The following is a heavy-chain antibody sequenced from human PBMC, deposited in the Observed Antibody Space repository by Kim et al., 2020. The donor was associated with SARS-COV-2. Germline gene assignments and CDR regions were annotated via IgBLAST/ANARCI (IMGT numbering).Heavy chain of an antibody. CDR2: ISYDGSNK. Sequence: GGSLRLSCAASGFNFSSYGMHWVRQAPGKGLEWVAVISYDGSNKYYADSVKGRFTISRDNSKNTLYLQMNSLRAEDTAVYYCAKDRKAAGAKHVYYYYGMDVWGQGTTVTVSS. CDR3: AKDRKAAGAKHVYYYYGMDV. J-gene: IGHJ6*02. CDR1: GFNFSSYG. V-gene: IGHV3-30*18. D-gene: IGHD6-13*01.